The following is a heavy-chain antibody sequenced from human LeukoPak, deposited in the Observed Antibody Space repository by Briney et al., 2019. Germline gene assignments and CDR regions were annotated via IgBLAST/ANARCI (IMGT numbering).Heavy chain of an antibody. CDR3: ATYCSSTSCYISNRQFDY. Sequence: ASVKVSCKASGYTFTSYDINWVRQATGQGLEWMGWMNPNSGNTGYAQKFQGRVTMTRNTSISTAYMELSSLRSEDTAVYYCATYCSSTSCYISNRQFDYWGQGTLVTVSS. CDR2: MNPNSGNT. CDR1: GYTFTSYD. J-gene: IGHJ4*02. D-gene: IGHD2-2*02. V-gene: IGHV1-8*01.